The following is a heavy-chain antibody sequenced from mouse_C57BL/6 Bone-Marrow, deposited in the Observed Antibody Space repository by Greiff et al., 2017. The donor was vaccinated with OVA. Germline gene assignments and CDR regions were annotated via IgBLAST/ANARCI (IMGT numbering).Heavy chain of an antibody. D-gene: IGHD2-1*01. CDR1: GYSITSGYY. V-gene: IGHV3-6*01. J-gene: IGHJ1*03. CDR3: ASIYCRWYFDV. CDR2: ISYDGSN. Sequence: ESGPGLVKPSQSLSLTCSVTGYSITSGYYWNWIRQFPGNKLEWMGYISYDGSNNYNPSLKNRISITRDTSKNQFFLKLNSVTTEDTATYYCASIYCRWYFDVWGTGTTVTVSS.